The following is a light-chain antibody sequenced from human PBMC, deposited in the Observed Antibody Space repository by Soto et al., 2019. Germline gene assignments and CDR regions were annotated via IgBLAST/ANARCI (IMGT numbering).Light chain of an antibody. V-gene: IGLV2-14*01. CDR3: NSYATGNTRV. CDR1: SSYIGDYDY. Sequence: QSAVAQPAPVSGSPGPAITISCTGSSSYIGDYDYVSWYQQHPGKAPKVLISEVSNLPSGVSNRFSGSKSGNTASLTISGLQAEDEADYYCNSYATGNTRVFGTGTKVTVL. CDR2: EVS. J-gene: IGLJ1*01.